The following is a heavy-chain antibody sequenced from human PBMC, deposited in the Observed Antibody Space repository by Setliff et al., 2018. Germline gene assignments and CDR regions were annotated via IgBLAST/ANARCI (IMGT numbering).Heavy chain of an antibody. J-gene: IGHJ5*02. CDR3: ATDKMAVAGTWFDP. Sequence: GASVKVSCKVSGYTLTELSMHWVRQAPGKGLEWMGGFDPEDGETIYAQKFQGRVTMTEDTSTDTAYMELSSLRSEDTAVYYCATDKMAVAGTWFDPWGQGTLVNVSS. D-gene: IGHD6-19*01. V-gene: IGHV1-24*01. CDR1: GYTLTELS. CDR2: FDPEDGET.